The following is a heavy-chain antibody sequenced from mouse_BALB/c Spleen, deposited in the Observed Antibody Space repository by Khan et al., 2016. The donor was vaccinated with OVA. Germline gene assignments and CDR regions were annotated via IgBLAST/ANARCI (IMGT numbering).Heavy chain of an antibody. V-gene: IGHV2-3*01. J-gene: IGHJ4*01. CDR1: GFSLTSYG. Sequence: QVQLKQSGPGLVAPSQSLSITCTVSGFSLTSYGVNWVRQPPGKGLEWLGVIWGDGSTNYHSALKSRLSISKDNSKSQVFLELNSLAIGDTGTYYDVKWGSYYAMDYWGQGSSVNVSS. CDR2: IWGDGST. CDR3: VKWGSYYAMDY.